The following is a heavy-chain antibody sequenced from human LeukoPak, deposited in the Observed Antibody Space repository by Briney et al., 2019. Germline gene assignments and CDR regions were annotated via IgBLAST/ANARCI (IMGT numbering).Heavy chain of an antibody. CDR1: GGSISSYY. D-gene: IGHD6-13*01. J-gene: IGHJ5*02. V-gene: IGHV4-59*12. CDR3: AREAPQQLLNWFDP. Sequence: PSETLSLTCTVSGGSISSYYWSWIRQPPGKGLEWIGSIYYSGSTYYNPSLKSRVTISVDTSKNQFSLKLSSVTAADTAVYYCAREAPQQLLNWFDPWGQGTLVTVSS. CDR2: IYYSGST.